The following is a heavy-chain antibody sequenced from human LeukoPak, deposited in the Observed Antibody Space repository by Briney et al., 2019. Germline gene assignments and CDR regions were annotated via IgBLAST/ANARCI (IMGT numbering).Heavy chain of an antibody. J-gene: IGHJ4*02. CDR2: INPNSGAT. CDR3: ARELPFDY. D-gene: IGHD3-10*01. V-gene: IGHV1-2*06. Sequence: ASVKVSREASGYTLTGYSVHWVRQAPGQGREWMGRINPNSGATDYAQKFQGRVTMTRDTPISTVYMKLHRLRADDTAVYYCARELPFDYWGQGTLVTVSS. CDR1: GYTLTGYS.